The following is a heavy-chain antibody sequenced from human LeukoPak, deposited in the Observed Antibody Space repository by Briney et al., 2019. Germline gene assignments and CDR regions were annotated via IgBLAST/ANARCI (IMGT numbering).Heavy chain of an antibody. V-gene: IGHV1-18*01. CDR1: GYTFTSYA. CDR2: ISAYNGNT. CDR3: ARVRDGSGSSVY. Sequence: ASVKVSCKASGYTFTSYAMTWVRQAPGQGLEWMGWISAYNGNTNYAQKLQGRVTMTTDTSTSTAYMELRSLRSDDTAVYYCARVRDGSGSSVYWGQGTLVTVSS. J-gene: IGHJ4*02. D-gene: IGHD3-10*01.